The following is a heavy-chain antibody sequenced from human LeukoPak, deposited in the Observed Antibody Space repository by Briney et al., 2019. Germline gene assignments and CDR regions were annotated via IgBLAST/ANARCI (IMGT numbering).Heavy chain of an antibody. Sequence: ASLKVSCKASGYALTGHYMHWVRQAPGQGLEWMGWIHPNSGGTNYAQKFQGRVTMTRDTSISTAYMELSRLRSDDTAVYYCARIDGTAPDYWGQGTLVTVSS. J-gene: IGHJ4*02. CDR3: ARIDGTAPDY. D-gene: IGHD5-24*01. CDR1: GYALTGHY. CDR2: IHPNSGGT. V-gene: IGHV1-2*02.